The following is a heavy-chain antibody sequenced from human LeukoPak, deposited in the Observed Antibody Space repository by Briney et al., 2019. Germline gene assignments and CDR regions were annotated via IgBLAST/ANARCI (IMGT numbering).Heavy chain of an antibody. Sequence: SETLSLTCTVSGGSISSYYWSWIRQPPGKGLDWIGYIYYSGSTNYNPSLKSRVTISVDTSKDQFSLKLSSVTAADTAVYYCARGIAVAGTRWFDPWGQGTLVTVSS. CDR2: IYYSGST. D-gene: IGHD6-19*01. CDR3: ARGIAVAGTRWFDP. CDR1: GGSISSYY. V-gene: IGHV4-59*01. J-gene: IGHJ5*02.